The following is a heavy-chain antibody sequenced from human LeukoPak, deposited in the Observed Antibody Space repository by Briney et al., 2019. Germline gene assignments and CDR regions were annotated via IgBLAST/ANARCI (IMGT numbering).Heavy chain of an antibody. D-gene: IGHD2-8*01. Sequence: SETLSLTCAVYGGSFSGYYWSWIRQPPGKGLEWIGHIYISGTTNYSPSLKSRVTMSVDTSKNQFSLKLSSVTAADTAVYYCARERTSCTNGVCRTPRWFDPWGQGILVTVSS. CDR3: ARERTSCTNGVCRTPRWFDP. CDR1: GGSFSGYY. J-gene: IGHJ5*02. V-gene: IGHV4-34*01. CDR2: IYISGTT.